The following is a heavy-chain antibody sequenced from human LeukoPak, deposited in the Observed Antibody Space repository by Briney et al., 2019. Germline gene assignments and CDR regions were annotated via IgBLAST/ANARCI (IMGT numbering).Heavy chain of an antibody. Sequence: ASVKVSCKASGYTFTSYDINWVRQATGQGLEWMGWMNPNSGNTGYAQKFQGRVTMTRDTSTSTVYMELSSLRSEDTAVYYCARLEEYYDFWSGYYRRGNWFDPWGQGTLVTVSS. V-gene: IGHV1-8*01. CDR3: ARLEEYYDFWSGYYRRGNWFDP. J-gene: IGHJ5*02. D-gene: IGHD3-3*01. CDR1: GYTFTSYD. CDR2: MNPNSGNT.